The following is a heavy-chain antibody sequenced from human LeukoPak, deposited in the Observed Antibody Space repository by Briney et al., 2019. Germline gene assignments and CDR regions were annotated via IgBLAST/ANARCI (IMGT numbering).Heavy chain of an antibody. V-gene: IGHV3-23*03. J-gene: IGHJ4*02. Sequence: GGSLRLSCAASGFTFSSYAMSWVRQAPGKGLEWVSLIQSGGSSYYADSVRGRFTISRDNSKNTVYLQMNSLRADDTALYYCARIYGGYALDYWGQGTLVTVSS. CDR1: GFTFSSYA. CDR2: IQSGGSS. CDR3: ARIYGGYALDY. D-gene: IGHD5-12*01.